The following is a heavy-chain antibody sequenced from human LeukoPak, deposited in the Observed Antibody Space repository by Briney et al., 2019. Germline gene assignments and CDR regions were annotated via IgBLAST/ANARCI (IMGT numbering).Heavy chain of an antibody. Sequence: GGSLRLSCAASGFTFSSYAMSWVRQAPGKGLKWVSAISGSGGSTYYADSVKGRFTISRDNSKNTLYLQMNSLRAEDTAVYYCAKGSMSGSYYRYFDYWGQGTLVTVSS. CDR3: AKGSMSGSYYRYFDY. J-gene: IGHJ4*02. CDR2: ISGSGGST. D-gene: IGHD1-26*01. V-gene: IGHV3-23*01. CDR1: GFTFSSYA.